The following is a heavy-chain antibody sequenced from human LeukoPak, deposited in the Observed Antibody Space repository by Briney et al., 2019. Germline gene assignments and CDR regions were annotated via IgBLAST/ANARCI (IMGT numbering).Heavy chain of an antibody. CDR2: IYYSGST. D-gene: IGHD5-12*01. V-gene: IGHV4-59*01. J-gene: IGHJ4*02. Sequence: TSETLSLTCAVSGGSISSYYWTWIRQPPGKGLEWIGYIYYSGSTNYNPSLKSRVTISIDTSKNQFSLKLSSVTAADTAVYYCARVSGYDWESFYDYWGQGTLVTVSS. CDR1: GGSISSYY. CDR3: ARVSGYDWESFYDY.